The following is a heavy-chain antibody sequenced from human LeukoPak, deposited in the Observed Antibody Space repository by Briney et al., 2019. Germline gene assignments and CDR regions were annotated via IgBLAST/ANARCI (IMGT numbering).Heavy chain of an antibody. D-gene: IGHD6-19*01. CDR2: IKQDGSEK. J-gene: IGHJ4*02. Sequence: GGSLRLSCAASGFISSSYWMSWVRQAPGKGLEWVANIKQDGSEKYHVDSVKCRFTISRDNAKNSLYLQMNSLRAEDMALYYCAKDIRGYSSGCIDYWGQGTLVTVSS. CDR1: GFISSSYW. V-gene: IGHV3-7*03. CDR3: AKDIRGYSSGCIDY.